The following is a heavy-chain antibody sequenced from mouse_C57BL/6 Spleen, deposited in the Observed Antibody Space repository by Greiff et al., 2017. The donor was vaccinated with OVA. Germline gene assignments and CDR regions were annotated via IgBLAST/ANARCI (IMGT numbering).Heavy chain of an antibody. CDR2: IDPEDGET. Sequence: VQLQQSGAELVKPGASVKLSCTASGFNFKDYYMHWVKQRTEQGLEWIGRIDPEDGETKYAQKFQGKATITADTSSNTAYLQLSSLTSEDAAVYYCARGDYSNPFAYWGQGTLVTVSA. CDR3: ARGDYSNPFAY. D-gene: IGHD2-5*01. V-gene: IGHV14-2*01. J-gene: IGHJ3*01. CDR1: GFNFKDYY.